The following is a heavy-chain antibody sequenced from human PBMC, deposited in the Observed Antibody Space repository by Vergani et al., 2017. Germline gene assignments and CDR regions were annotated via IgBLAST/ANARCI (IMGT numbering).Heavy chain of an antibody. CDR1: GFTFSSYS. Sequence: EVQLVESGGGLIQPGGSLRLSCAASGFTFSSYSMNWVRQAPGKGLEWVSSISSSSSYIYYADSVKGRFTISRDNAKNSLYLQMNSLRAEDTAVYYCARVDDSSGYYSDDAFDIWGQGTMVTVSS. J-gene: IGHJ3*02. D-gene: IGHD3-22*01. CDR2: ISSSSSYI. CDR3: ARVDDSSGYYSDDAFDI. V-gene: IGHV3-21*01.